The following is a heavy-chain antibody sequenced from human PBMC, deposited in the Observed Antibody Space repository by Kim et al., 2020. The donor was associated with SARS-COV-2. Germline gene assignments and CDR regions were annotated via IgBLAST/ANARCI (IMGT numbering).Heavy chain of an antibody. CDR1: GFTFDNYA. CDR2: ISARGDEI. CDR3: TQKN. Sequence: GGSLRLSCVGSGFTFDNYAMGWVRQAPAKGLEWVAAISARGDEIYYADSVKGRFTISRDNSKNTLFPQMNSLRSEDTALYYCTQKNWGQGTLVTVSS. V-gene: IGHV3-23*01. J-gene: IGHJ4*02.